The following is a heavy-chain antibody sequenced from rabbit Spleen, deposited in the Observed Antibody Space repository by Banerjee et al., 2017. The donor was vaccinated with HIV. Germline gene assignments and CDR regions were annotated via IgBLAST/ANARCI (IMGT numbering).Heavy chain of an antibody. Sequence: QQQLEESGGGLVKTGGTLTLTCKAAGIDFSNYYYMCWVRQAPGKGLEWIWYIGPIIGHTYYTYWVTCQYTTSSHTTHNTLYLQLSSLTVADTATYFCVRDQAGDADYAPYYLNLWGPGTLVTVS. CDR3: VRDQAGDADYAPYYLNL. CDR1: GIDFSNYYY. CDR2: IGPIIGHT. J-gene: IGHJ4*01. V-gene: IGHV1S43*01. D-gene: IGHD2-1*01.